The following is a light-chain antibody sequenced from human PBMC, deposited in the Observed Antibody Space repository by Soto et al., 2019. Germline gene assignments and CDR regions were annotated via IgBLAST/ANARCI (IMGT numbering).Light chain of an antibody. CDR2: GNI. V-gene: IGLV1-40*01. J-gene: IGLJ1*01. CDR1: SSNIGAGYD. Sequence: QSVLTQPPSVSGAPGQRVTISCTGSSSNIGAGYDVHWYQQRPGTAPKLLISGNINRPSGVPDRFSGYKSGTSASLAITGLQAEDEGDYYCQSYDSTLSARYVFGTGTKVTV. CDR3: QSYDSTLSARYV.